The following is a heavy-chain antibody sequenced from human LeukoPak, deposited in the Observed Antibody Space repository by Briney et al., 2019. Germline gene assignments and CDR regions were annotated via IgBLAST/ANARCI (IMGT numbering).Heavy chain of an antibody. D-gene: IGHD3-9*01. J-gene: IGHJ6*02. V-gene: IGHV3-23*01. Sequence: GGSLRLSCAASGFTFSNYAMSWVRQAPGKGLEWVSAMSGSGSSTWYADSVKGRLTISRDNSKNTLYLQMSSLRAEDTAVYYCVKGMEDYDILTGVLDVWGQGTTVTVSS. CDR1: GFTFSNYA. CDR3: VKGMEDYDILTGVLDV. CDR2: MSGSGSST.